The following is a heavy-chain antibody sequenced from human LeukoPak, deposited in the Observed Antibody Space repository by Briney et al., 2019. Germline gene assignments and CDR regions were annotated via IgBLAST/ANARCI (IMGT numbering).Heavy chain of an antibody. J-gene: IGHJ4*02. CDR3: GVGRYNYGYDY. D-gene: IGHD5-18*01. Sequence: PGGCLRLSCAASGFTFSSNWMIWVRQARRKGVGWVANIKPDGSEKYYVDSVRGRFTTSRDNAKNSLYLQMNSLRAEDTAVYYCGVGRYNYGYDYWGQGTLVTVSS. CDR2: IKPDGSEK. V-gene: IGHV3-7*01. CDR1: GFTFSSNW.